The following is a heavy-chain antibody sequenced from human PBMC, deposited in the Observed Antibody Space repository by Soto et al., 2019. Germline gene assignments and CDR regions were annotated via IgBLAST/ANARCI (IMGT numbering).Heavy chain of an antibody. CDR2: INPNSGGT. D-gene: IGHD4-17*01. CDR3: ARVKGYGALRWDFDY. Sequence: ASVKVSCKASGYTFTGYYMHWVRQAPGQGLEWMGWINPNSGGTNYAQKFQGRVTMTRDTSISPAYMEVSRLRSDDTAVYYCARVKGYGALRWDFDYWGQGTLVTVSS. CDR1: GYTFTGYY. V-gene: IGHV1-2*02. J-gene: IGHJ4*02.